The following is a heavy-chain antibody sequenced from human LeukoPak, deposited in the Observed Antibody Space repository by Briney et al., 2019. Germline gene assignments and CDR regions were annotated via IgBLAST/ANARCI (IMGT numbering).Heavy chain of an antibody. D-gene: IGHD3-10*01. CDR1: GFTFSSYA. CDR2: ISGSGGST. CDR3: AKELDMVRGVIDY. V-gene: IGHV3-23*01. J-gene: IGHJ4*02. Sequence: GGSLRLYCAASGFTFSSYAMSWVRQAPGKGLDWVSAISGSGGSTYYADSVKGRFTISRDNSKNTLYLQMNSLRAEDTAVYYCAKELDMVRGVIDYWGQGTLVTVSS.